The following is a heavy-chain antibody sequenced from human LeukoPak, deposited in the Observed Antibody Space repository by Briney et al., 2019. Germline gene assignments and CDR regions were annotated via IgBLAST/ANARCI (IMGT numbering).Heavy chain of an antibody. V-gene: IGHV4-31*03. J-gene: IGHJ4*02. CDR1: GGSISSGDYY. Sequence: SQTLSLTCTVSGGSISSGDYYWSWIRQLPTEGLEWIGHIYYTGRTTYNPFVKSRVSISADTSKNQFSLKLNSVTAADTAVYFCASAPLGNSFGYMAYWGQGALVTVSS. D-gene: IGHD5-18*01. CDR2: IYYTGRT. CDR3: ASAPLGNSFGYMAY.